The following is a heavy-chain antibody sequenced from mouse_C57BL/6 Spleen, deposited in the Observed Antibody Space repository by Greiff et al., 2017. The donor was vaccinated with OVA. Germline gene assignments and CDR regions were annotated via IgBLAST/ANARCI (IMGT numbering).Heavy chain of an antibody. D-gene: IGHD1-1*01. V-gene: IGHV5-6*01. CDR2: LSSGGSYA. Sequence: EVQLVESGGDLVKPGGSLKLSCAASGFTFSSYGMSWVRQTPDKRLEWVATLSSGGSYASYPDSVKGRFTISRDNAKNTLYLQLSILKSEDTAMYYCARGGNGSRFAYWGQGTLVTVSA. CDR1: GFTFSSYG. CDR3: ARGGNGSRFAY. J-gene: IGHJ3*01.